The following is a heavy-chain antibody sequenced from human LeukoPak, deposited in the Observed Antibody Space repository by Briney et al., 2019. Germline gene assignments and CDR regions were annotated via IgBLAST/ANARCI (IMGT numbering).Heavy chain of an antibody. CDR2: IYSGGST. J-gene: IGHJ4*02. D-gene: IGHD3-22*01. CDR3: ARAGYYDSSGYYLDY. Sequence: PGGSLRLSCAASGFTVSSNYMSWVRQAPGKGLEWVLVIYSGGSTYYADSVKGRFTISRDNSKNTLYLQMNSLRAEGTAVYYCARAGYYDSSGYYLDYWGQGTLVTVSS. CDR1: GFTVSSNY. V-gene: IGHV3-66*02.